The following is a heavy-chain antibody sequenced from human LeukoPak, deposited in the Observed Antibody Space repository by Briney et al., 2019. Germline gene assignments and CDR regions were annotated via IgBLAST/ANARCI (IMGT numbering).Heavy chain of an antibody. J-gene: IGHJ4*02. D-gene: IGHD2-2*01. CDR2: IKQDGSEK. V-gene: IGHV3-7*01. CDR3: AREDIVVVPAAPKGDFFDY. CDR1: GFTFSSYW. Sequence: PGGSLRLSCAASGFTFSSYWMSWVRQAPGKGLEWVANIKQDGSEKYYVDSVKGRSTISRDNAKNSLYLQMNSLRAEDTAVYYCAREDIVVVPAAPKGDFFDYWGQGTLVTVSS.